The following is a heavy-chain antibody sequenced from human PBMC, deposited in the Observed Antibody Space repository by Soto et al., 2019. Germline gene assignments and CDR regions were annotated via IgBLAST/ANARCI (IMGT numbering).Heavy chain of an antibody. J-gene: IGHJ4*02. CDR1: GYTFSTYD. Sequence: QEQLVQSGAKVKKPGASVKVSCKTSGYTFSTYDINWVRQAPGQGLEWMGWMNPNTGNTGYAQKFRGRVTLTRNTSISTAYMELMSLKTEDTAVYFCARRKERSGPNYFDYWGQGTLVTVSS. V-gene: IGHV1-8*01. D-gene: IGHD6-25*01. CDR2: MNPNTGNT. CDR3: ARRKERSGPNYFDY.